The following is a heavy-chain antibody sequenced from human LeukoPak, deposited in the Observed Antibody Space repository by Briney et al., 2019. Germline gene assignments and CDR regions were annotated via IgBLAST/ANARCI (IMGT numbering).Heavy chain of an antibody. J-gene: IGHJ4*02. D-gene: IGHD3-10*01. CDR2: ISSSSSYI. CDR3: ARDNDGSGSFDY. Sequence: GGSLRLSCAASGFTFSSDSMNWVRQAPGKGLEWVSSISSSSSYIYYADSVKGRFTISRDNAKNSLYLQMNSLRAEDTAVYYCARDNDGSGSFDYWGQGTLVTVSS. V-gene: IGHV3-21*01. CDR1: GFTFSSDS.